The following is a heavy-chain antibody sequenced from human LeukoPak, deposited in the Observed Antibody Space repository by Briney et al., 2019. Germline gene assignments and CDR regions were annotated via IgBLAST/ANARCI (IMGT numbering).Heavy chain of an antibody. CDR2: IWYDGSNK. V-gene: IGHV3-33*01. CDR3: ARDVAHPRYFDWLSIRSYYYYGMDV. J-gene: IGHJ6*02. CDR1: GFTFSSYG. Sequence: GGSLRLSCAASGFTFSSYGMHWVRQAPDKGLEWVAVIWYDGSNKYYADSVKGRFTISRDNSKNTLYLQMNSLRAEDTAVYYCARDVAHPRYFDWLSIRSYYYYGMDVWGQGTTVTVSS. D-gene: IGHD3-9*01.